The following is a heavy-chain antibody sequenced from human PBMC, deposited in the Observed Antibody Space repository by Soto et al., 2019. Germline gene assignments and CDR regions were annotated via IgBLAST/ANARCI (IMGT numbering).Heavy chain of an antibody. CDR1: GFTFSGYD. D-gene: IGHD1-26*01. V-gene: IGHV3-23*01. CDR2: ISSSGGTT. J-gene: IGHJ4*02. CDR3: VRRGAYFFDF. Sequence: GGSLRLSCAASGFTFSGYDMTWVRQAPGQGLEYISGISSSGGTTYYPDSMRGRFTISRDNSKNIVYLQVNILRAEDTAVYYCVRRGAYFFDFWGQGTLVTVSS.